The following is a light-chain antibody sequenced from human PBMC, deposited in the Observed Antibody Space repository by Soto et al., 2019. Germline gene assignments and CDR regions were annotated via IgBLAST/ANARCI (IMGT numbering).Light chain of an antibody. CDR3: QQYTNWPLT. V-gene: IGKV3-15*01. CDR2: AAS. Sequence: EIVMTQSPATLSVTPGERATLSCRASQSVSSNLAWYQQKPGQAPRVLIYAASTRATGIPARFSGSGSGTAFTLTIGSLQSEDFAVYYCQQYTNWPLTFGGGTKVEIK. CDR1: QSVSSN. J-gene: IGKJ4*01.